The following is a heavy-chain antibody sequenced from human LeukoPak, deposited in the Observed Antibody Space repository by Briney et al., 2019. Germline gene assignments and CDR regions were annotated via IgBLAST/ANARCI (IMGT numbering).Heavy chain of an antibody. Sequence: ASVKVSCKASGYTFTSYEINWLRQATGQGLEWRGWMNPDTGNTGYAQKFQGRVTMTRNTSISTAYMELSSLRSEDTAVYYCARGRGGYADYYYYMDVWGKGTTVTVSS. J-gene: IGHJ6*03. V-gene: IGHV1-8*01. D-gene: IGHD5-12*01. CDR2: MNPDTGNT. CDR3: ARGRGGYADYYYYMDV. CDR1: GYTFTSYE.